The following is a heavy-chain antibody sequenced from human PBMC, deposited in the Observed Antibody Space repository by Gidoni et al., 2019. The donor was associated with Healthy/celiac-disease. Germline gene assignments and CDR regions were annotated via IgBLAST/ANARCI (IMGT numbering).Heavy chain of an antibody. CDR3: ARIRTNYDILTGYYY. CDR1: GYTFTGYY. Sequence: QVQLVQSGAEVKKPGASVQVSCKASGYTFTGYYMPWVRQAPGQGLEWMGWINPNSGGTNYAQKFQGRVTMTRDTSISTAYMELSRLRSDDTPVYYCARIRTNYDILTGYYYWGQGTLVTVSS. J-gene: IGHJ4*02. V-gene: IGHV1-2*02. CDR2: INPNSGGT. D-gene: IGHD3-9*01.